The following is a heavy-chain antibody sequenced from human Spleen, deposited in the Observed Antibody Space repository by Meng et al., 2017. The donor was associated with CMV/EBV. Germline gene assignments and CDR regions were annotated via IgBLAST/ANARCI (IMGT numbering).Heavy chain of an antibody. D-gene: IGHD1-26*01. CDR3: ARVRSNSGSYYVPLDY. V-gene: IGHV3-33*01. CDR1: GLPISGSA. CDR2: IWYDGSTK. J-gene: IGHJ4*02. Sequence: GSLLKISCAASGLPISGSAMHWVRQAPGKGLEWLEVIWYDGSTKYYADSVQGRFTSSRDNSRSMVYLQMNSLRAEDTAVYYCARVRSNSGSYYVPLDYWGQGTLVTVSS.